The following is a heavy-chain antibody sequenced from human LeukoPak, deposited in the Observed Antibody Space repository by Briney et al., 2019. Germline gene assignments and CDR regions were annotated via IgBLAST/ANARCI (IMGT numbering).Heavy chain of an antibody. D-gene: IGHD2-2*01. CDR3: AKGGYCSSTSCYDYYYYYMDV. J-gene: IGHJ6*03. CDR1: GFTFDDYA. V-gene: IGHV3-20*04. Sequence: GESLRLSCAASGFTFDDYAMNWVRQVPGRGLEWVSGINWNGRITEYADSVKDRFTISRQNTKNSLYLYMNNLGGEDTALYYCAKGGYCSSTSCYDYYYYYMDVWGKGTTVTVSS. CDR2: INWNGRIT.